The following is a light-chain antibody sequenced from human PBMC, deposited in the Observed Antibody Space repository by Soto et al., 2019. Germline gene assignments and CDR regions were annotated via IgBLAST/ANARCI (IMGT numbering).Light chain of an antibody. V-gene: IGKV4-1*01. J-gene: IGKJ4*01. CDR3: QQYYDTPLT. Sequence: MVVTQAPDSLAVPLRYRTTITGQSRQSIFYNADNNNYLCWYQQKQGQAPELLIYLASTRESGVPARFSGAGSGTDFTLTISSLQAEDVAVYYCQQYYDTPLTFGGGTRVEIK. CDR2: LAS. CDR1: QSIFYNADNNNY.